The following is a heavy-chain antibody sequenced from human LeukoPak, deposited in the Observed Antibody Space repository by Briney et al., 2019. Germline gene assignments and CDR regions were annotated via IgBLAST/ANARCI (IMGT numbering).Heavy chain of an antibody. CDR1: GFTFSSYW. D-gene: IGHD3-3*01. CDR3: AKDAAYYDFWSGLDI. CDR2: IKQDGSEK. J-gene: IGHJ3*02. Sequence: GGSLRLSCAASGFTFSSYWMSWVRQAPGKGLEWVANIKQDGSEKYYVDSVKGRFTISRDNAKNSLYLQMNSLRAEDTAVYYCAKDAAYYDFWSGLDIWGQGTMVTVSS. V-gene: IGHV3-7*01.